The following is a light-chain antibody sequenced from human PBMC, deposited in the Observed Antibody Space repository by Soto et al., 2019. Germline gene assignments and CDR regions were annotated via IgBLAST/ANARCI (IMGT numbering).Light chain of an antibody. CDR3: QQRSNWPIT. J-gene: IGKJ3*01. CDR2: DAS. CDR1: QSVSSY. Sequence: EIVLTQSPATLSLSPGERATLSCRASQSVSSYFAWYQQKPGQAPRLLIYDASNRATAIPARFSGSGSGTDFTLTISSLEPEDFAVYYCQQRSNWPITFGAGTKVEIK. V-gene: IGKV3-11*01.